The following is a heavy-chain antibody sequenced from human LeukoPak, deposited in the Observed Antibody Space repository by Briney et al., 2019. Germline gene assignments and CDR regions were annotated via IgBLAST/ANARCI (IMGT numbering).Heavy chain of an antibody. CDR3: ARGNWNYFDY. J-gene: IGHJ4*02. Sequence: PSETLSLTCTVSGGSISSGSYYWSWIRQPAGKGLEWIGRIYTSGSTYYNPSLKSRVTISVDTSKNQFSLKLSSVTAADTAVYYCARGNWNYFDYWGQGTLVTVSS. D-gene: IGHD1-1*01. CDR1: GGSISSGSYY. CDR2: IYTSGST. V-gene: IGHV4-61*02.